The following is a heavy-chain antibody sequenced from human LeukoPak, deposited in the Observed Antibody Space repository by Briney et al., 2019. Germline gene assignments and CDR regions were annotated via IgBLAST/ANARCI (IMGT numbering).Heavy chain of an antibody. J-gene: IGHJ4*02. CDR3: ARVIGWFGELKGIDY. Sequence: GGSLRLSCAASGFTFSSYAMHWVRQAPGKGLEWVAVISYDGSNKYYADSVKGRFTISRYNSKNTLYLQMNSLRAEDTAVYYCARVIGWFGELKGIDYWGQGTLVTVSS. D-gene: IGHD3-10*01. CDR2: ISYDGSNK. CDR1: GFTFSSYA. V-gene: IGHV3-30-3*01.